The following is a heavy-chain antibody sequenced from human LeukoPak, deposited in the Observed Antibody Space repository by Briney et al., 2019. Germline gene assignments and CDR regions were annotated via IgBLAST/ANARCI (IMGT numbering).Heavy chain of an antibody. V-gene: IGHV1-2*02. D-gene: IGHD3-16*01. CDR2: INPNSGGT. CDR1: RDTFTGDY. CDR3: ARVRYRLAETYIDY. Sequence: AAVKVSCKPSRDTFTGDYVHSGRQAPGEGREWRGWINPNSGGTNYTQKFQGRVTMTRDTSISTAYMELSRLRSDDPAVYYCARVRYRLAETYIDYWGQGTLVTVSS. J-gene: IGHJ4*02.